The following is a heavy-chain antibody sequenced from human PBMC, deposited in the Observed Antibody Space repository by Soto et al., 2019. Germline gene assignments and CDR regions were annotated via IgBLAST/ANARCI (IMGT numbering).Heavy chain of an antibody. CDR1: VFAFSLFG. D-gene: IGHD1-26*01. V-gene: IGHV3-33*01. CDR3: ARDRQRSTGMDV. CDR2: IWFDGSKQ. Sequence: PGGSLRLSCLSSVFAFSLFGIHWFRQAPGKGLEWASFIWFDGSKQYYADSVKGRFSVSRDNSKNMVYLQMNSLRADDMSIYDCARDRQRSTGMDVWGEGTTVTVSS. J-gene: IGHJ6*02.